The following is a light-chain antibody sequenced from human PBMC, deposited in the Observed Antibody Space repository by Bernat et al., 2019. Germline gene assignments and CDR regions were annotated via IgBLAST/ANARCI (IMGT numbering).Light chain of an antibody. CDR1: QCISSF. J-gene: IGKJ3*01. Sequence: TCRASQCISSFLAWYQQKPGNAPKLLISAASTLESGFPSRFSGSVSGTEFTLTISGLHPEDFVSYYCQQYTASPFTFGPGTKLDIK. CDR2: AAS. CDR3: QQYTASPFT. V-gene: IGKV1-9*01.